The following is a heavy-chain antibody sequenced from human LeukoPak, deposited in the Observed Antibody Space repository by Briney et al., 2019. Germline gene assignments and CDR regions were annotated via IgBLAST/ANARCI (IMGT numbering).Heavy chain of an antibody. CDR3: ASRYRPFDF. CDR1: GFTFSDYY. D-gene: IGHD3-16*02. V-gene: IGHV3-11*04. CDR2: ISGPGTTT. J-gene: IGHJ4*02. Sequence: GGSLRLSCAVSGFTFSDYYMSWIRQAPGKGLEWVSYISGPGTTTYYADSVRGPFTISRDNAKNSLYLQMNSMRAEETAVYYCASRYRPFDFWGQGTLVTVSS.